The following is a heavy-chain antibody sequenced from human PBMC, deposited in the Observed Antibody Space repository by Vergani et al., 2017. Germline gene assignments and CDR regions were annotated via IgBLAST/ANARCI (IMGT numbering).Heavy chain of an antibody. J-gene: IGHJ4*02. CDR3: AKDKRNLNTMALWD. V-gene: IGHV3-30*18. CDR1: GFTFSSYG. Sequence: QVQLVESGGGVVQPGRSLRLSCAASGFTFSSYGMHWVRQAPGKGLEWVAVISYDGSNKYYADSVKGRFTISRDNSKNTLYLQMNSLRAEDTAVYYCAKDKRNLNTMALWDWGQGTLVTVSS. D-gene: IGHD3-10*01. CDR2: ISYDGSNK.